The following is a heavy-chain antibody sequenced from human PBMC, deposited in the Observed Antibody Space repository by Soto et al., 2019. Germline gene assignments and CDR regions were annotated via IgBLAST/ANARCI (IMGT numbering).Heavy chain of an antibody. D-gene: IGHD3-22*01. CDR2: IDPSDSQT. J-gene: IGHJ4*02. V-gene: IGHV5-10-1*01. CDR1: GYSYAGYW. CDR3: ARQIYDSDTGPNFQYYFDS. Sequence: GESLKISCKGSGYSYAGYWITWVRQKPGKGLEWMGRIDPSDSQTYYSPSFRGHVTISVTKSITTVFLQWSSLRASDTAMYYCARQIYDSDTGPNFQYYFDSWGQGTPVTVSS.